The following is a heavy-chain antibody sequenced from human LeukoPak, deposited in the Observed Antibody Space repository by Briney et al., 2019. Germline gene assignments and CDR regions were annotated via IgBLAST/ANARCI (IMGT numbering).Heavy chain of an antibody. CDR1: GGSFSGYY. J-gene: IGHJ4*02. V-gene: IGHV4-34*01. Sequence: PSETLSLTCAVYGGSFSGYYWSWIRQPPGKGLEWIGEINHSGSTNYNPSLKSRVTISVETSKNQFSLKLNSVTAADTALYYCAREDGYTNYFDYWGQGTLVTVSS. D-gene: IGHD5-18*01. CDR2: INHSGST. CDR3: AREDGYTNYFDY.